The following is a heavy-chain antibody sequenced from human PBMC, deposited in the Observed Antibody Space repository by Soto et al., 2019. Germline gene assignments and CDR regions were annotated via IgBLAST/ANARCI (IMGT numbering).Heavy chain of an antibody. CDR2: SIPIFGTA. D-gene: IGHD5-12*01. J-gene: IGHJ6*02. CDR3: ARGRGYSGDDHYYYFDMDV. V-gene: IGHV1-69*13. CDR1: GGTFNNYP. Sequence: VKVSCKASGGTFNNYPITWVRQAPGEGLEWMGGSIPIFGTANYAQKFQGRVTISVDESTSTAYMELSSLRSEDTAVYYCARGRGYSGDDHYYYFDMDVWGQGTTVTVSS.